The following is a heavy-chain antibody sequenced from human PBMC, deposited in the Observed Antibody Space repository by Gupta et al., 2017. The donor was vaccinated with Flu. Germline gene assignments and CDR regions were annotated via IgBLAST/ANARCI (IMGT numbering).Heavy chain of an antibody. CDR3: VTDNDSTTARGFDH. Sequence: QVQLVQSGGEVKKPGASVKISCKASGYTLSTFAISWVRQAPGQGLEWMGWISIYNGDTNYAQKFQGRVSMTIDTSTSTAYMELRSLRSDDTAMYYCVTDNDSTTARGFDHWGHGTLVTVSS. V-gene: IGHV1-18*01. D-gene: IGHD3-22*01. CDR1: GYTLSTFA. CDR2: ISIYNGDT. J-gene: IGHJ4*01.